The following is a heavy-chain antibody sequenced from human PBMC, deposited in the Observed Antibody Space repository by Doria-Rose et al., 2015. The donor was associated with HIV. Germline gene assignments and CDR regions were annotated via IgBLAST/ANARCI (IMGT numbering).Heavy chain of an antibody. Sequence: VQLVQSGGGLVKPGGSLRLSCAASGFTFIRYSMNWVRQAPGKGLEWVSSISSSSEYIYYVDSVQGRFTISRDNAKNSVYLQMNSLRTEDTAVYYCARDHYDSGGYYRDWGQGTLVTVSS. CDR3: ARDHYDSGGYYRD. CDR2: ISSSSEYI. D-gene: IGHD3-22*01. CDR1: GFTFIRYS. J-gene: IGHJ4*02. V-gene: IGHV3-21*03.